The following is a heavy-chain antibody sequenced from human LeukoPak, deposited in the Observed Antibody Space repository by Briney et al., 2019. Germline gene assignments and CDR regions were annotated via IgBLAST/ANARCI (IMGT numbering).Heavy chain of an antibody. V-gene: IGHV4-38-2*02. CDR3: AREHYGSGSYYNLYYFDY. CDR1: GFTFSSYS. D-gene: IGHD3-10*01. CDR2: IYHSGST. Sequence: GSLRLSCAASGFTFSSYSMNWVRRAPGKGLEWIGSIYHSGSTYYNPSLKSRVTISVDTSKNQFSLKMSSVNAADTAVYYCAREHYGSGSYYNLYYFDYWGQGTLVTVSS. J-gene: IGHJ4*02.